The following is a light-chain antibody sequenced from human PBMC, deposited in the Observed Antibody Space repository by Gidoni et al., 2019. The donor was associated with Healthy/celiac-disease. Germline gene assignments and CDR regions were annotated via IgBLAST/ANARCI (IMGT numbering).Light chain of an antibody. CDR2: DAS. CDR1: QDISNY. J-gene: IGKJ3*01. V-gene: IGKV1-33*01. CDR3: QQYDNLT. Sequence: DIQMTQSPSSLSASVGDRVTITCQASQDISNYLNWYQQKPGKAPKLLIYDASNLETGAPSRFSGSGSGTDFTFTISSLQPEDIATYYCQQYDNLTFXPXTKVDIK.